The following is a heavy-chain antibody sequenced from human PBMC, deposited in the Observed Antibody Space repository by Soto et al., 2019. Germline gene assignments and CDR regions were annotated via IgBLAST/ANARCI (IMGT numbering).Heavy chain of an antibody. CDR2: IYYRGIT. CDR3: ARFDQVSYYFDY. D-gene: IGHD6-6*01. J-gene: IGHJ4*02. V-gene: IGHV4-59*01. CDR1: GGSITSYY. Sequence: ETLSLACPVSGGSITSYYWSWIRQPPGKGLEWVGYIYYRGITNYNPSLKSRVTISVDTSKNQFSLKLSSVTAADTAVYYCARFDQVSYYFDYWGQGTLVTVSS.